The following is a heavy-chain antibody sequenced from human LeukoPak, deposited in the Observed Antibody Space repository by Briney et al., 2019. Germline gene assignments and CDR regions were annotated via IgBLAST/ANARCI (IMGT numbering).Heavy chain of an antibody. J-gene: IGHJ6*02. CDR2: IYTSGST. D-gene: IGHD3-3*01. CDR1: GGSISSYY. CDR3: ARDSPSQYYDFWSGHYYYGMDV. Sequence: RTSETLSLTCTVSGGSISSYYWSWIRQPAGKGLEWIGRIYTSGSTSYNPSLQSRVTMSVDTSKNQFTLKLSSVTAADTAVYYCARDSPSQYYDFWSGHYYYGMDVWGQGTTVTVSS. V-gene: IGHV4-4*07.